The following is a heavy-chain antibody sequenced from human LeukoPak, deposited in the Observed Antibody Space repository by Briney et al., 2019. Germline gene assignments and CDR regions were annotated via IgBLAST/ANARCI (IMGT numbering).Heavy chain of an antibody. D-gene: IGHD3-10*01. V-gene: IGHV3-11*04. CDR2: ISSSSSTI. J-gene: IGHJ4*02. CDR3: ARDFENYYGSGNVD. Sequence: GGSLRLSCAASGFTFSDYYMSWIRQAPGKGLEWVSYISSSSSTIYYADSVKGRFTISRDNAKNSLYLQMNSLRAEDTAVYYCARDFENYYGSGNVDWGQGTLVTVSS. CDR1: GFTFSDYY.